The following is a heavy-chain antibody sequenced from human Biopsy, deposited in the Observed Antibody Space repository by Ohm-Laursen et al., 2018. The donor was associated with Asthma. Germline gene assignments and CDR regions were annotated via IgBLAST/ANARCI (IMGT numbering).Heavy chain of an antibody. D-gene: IGHD2-21*02. Sequence: SLRLSCTASGFTFSSYGMHWVRQAPGKGLEWVALISNDGSSKYYADSVKGRFTISRDISKNTLYLQMNSLRAEDTAVYYCARSDCGSGGYCYIPFYFWGQGTLATVSS. J-gene: IGHJ4*02. CDR3: ARSDCGSGGYCYIPFYF. V-gene: IGHV3-30*03. CDR2: ISNDGSSK. CDR1: GFTFSSYG.